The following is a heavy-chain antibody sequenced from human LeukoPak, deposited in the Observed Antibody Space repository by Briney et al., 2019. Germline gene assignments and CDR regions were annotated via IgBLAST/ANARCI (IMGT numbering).Heavy chain of an antibody. CDR3: ARVGYDFWSGYYRY. V-gene: IGHV3-21*01. D-gene: IGHD3-3*01. CDR2: ISSSSSYI. CDR1: GFDFNYYD. Sequence: GGSLRLSCVASGFDFNYYDMNWVRQAPGKGLEWVSSISSSSSYIYSADSAKGRFTISRDNAKNSLYLQMNSLRAEDAAVYYCARVGYDFWSGYYRYWGQGTLVTVSS. J-gene: IGHJ4*02.